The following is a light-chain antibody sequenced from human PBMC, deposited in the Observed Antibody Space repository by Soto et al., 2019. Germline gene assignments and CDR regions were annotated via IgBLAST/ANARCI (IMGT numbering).Light chain of an antibody. CDR3: QHLHSYPYT. V-gene: IGKV1-5*01. Sequence: DIQMTQSPSTLSASVGDRVTITCRASQSIGSWLAWYQQKPGKAPKLLIYDASSLESGVPSRFSGSGSGTGFTLTISSLQPDDFATYFCQHLHSYPYTFGQGTELEIK. CDR2: DAS. J-gene: IGKJ2*01. CDR1: QSIGSW.